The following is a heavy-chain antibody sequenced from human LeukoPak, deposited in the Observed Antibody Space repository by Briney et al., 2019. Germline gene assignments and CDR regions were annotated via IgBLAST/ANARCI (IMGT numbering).Heavy chain of an antibody. CDR3: ARDTAVAGGYYYYYYMDV. V-gene: IGHV3-21*01. CDR1: GFTFSSYS. D-gene: IGHD6-19*01. CDR2: ISSSSSYI. J-gene: IGHJ6*03. Sequence: GGSLRLSCAASGFTFSSYSMNWVRQAPGKGLEWVSSISSSSSYIYYADSVKGRFTISRDNAKNSLYLQMNSLRAEDTAVYYCARDTAVAGGYYYYYYMDVWGKGTTVTISS.